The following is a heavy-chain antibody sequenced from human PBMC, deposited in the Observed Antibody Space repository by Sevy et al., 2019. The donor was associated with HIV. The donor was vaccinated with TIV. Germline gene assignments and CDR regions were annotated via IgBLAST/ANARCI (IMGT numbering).Heavy chain of an antibody. CDR1: GFTFGTYD. CDR2: ISYDGSYR. V-gene: IGHV3-30*18. D-gene: IGHD1-26*01. J-gene: IGHJ6*02. CDR3: AKNRPPGGSFFSRHGMDV. Sequence: GGSLRLSCAASGFTFGTYDMHWVRQAPGKGLEWVAIISYDGSYRYYADSLRGRFSRSRDNSNNTLYLQISGLLIEDTALYYCAKNRPPGGSFFSRHGMDVWGRGTMVTVSS.